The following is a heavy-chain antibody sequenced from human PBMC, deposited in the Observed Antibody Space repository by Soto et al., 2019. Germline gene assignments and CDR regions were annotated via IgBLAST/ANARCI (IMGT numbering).Heavy chain of an antibody. V-gene: IGHV1-8*01. J-gene: IGHJ3*02. CDR3: ARGGLSRYSRGEEGLAFDI. CDR1: GYTFTSYD. D-gene: IGHD6-19*01. CDR2: MNPNSGNT. Sequence: ASVKVSCKASGYTFTSYDLNWVRQATGQGLEWMGWMNPNSGNTGYAQKFQGRVTMTRNTSISTAYMELSSLRSEDTAVYYCARGGLSRYSRGEEGLAFDIWGQGTMVTVSS.